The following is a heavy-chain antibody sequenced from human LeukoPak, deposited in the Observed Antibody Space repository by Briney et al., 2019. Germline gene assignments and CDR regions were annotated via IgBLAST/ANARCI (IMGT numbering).Heavy chain of an antibody. V-gene: IGHV2-70*11. D-gene: IGHD6-13*01. Sequence: SEAGPALVKPTQTLTLTFTFSGFSPSTSGMCVSWIRQPSRKALEWLARIDWDGDKYYNTSLKTRLTISKDTSKNQVVLTMTNMDPVGTATYYCARIRGSRYYFDYWGQGTLVTVSS. J-gene: IGHJ4*02. CDR1: GFSPSTSGMC. CDR2: IDWDGDK. CDR3: ARIRGSRYYFDY.